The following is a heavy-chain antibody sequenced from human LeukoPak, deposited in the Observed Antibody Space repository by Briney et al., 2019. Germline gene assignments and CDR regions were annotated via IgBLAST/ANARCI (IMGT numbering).Heavy chain of an antibody. D-gene: IGHD1-1*01. Sequence: SETLSLTXAVYGGSFRGYYWSWIRQPPGKGLEWIGEINHSGSTNYNPSLKSRVTISVDTSKNQFSLKLSSVTAADTAVYYCARHDRYYYYYYYMDVWGKGTTVTVSS. J-gene: IGHJ6*03. CDR2: INHSGST. CDR3: ARHDRYYYYYYYMDV. V-gene: IGHV4-34*01. CDR1: GGSFRGYY.